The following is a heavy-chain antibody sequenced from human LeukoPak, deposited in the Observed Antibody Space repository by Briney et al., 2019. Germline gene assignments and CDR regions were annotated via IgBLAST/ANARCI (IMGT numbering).Heavy chain of an antibody. CDR2: IDHSGST. J-gene: IGHJ4*02. CDR3: ARGQPTYSSSWYANY. CDR1: GGSFSGYF. Sequence: PLETLSLTCAVYGGSFSGYFWSWIRQPPGKGLEWIGEIDHSGSTKYNPSLKSRVTISVDTSKNQFSLKLGSVTAADTAVYYCARGQPTYSSSWYANYWGQGTLVTVSS. D-gene: IGHD6-13*01. V-gene: IGHV4-34*01.